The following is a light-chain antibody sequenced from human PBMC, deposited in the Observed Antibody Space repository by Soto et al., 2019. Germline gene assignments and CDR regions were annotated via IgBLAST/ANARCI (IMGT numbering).Light chain of an antibody. CDR2: WAS. CDR1: HIVLCSNNNNY. J-gene: IGKJ4*01. V-gene: IGKV4-1*01. CDR3: QQYYSTPLT. Sequence: TPSPYALTVSLSKRATINCKSMHIVLCSNNNNYLAWYQQKPGQSPKLLIYWASTRESGVPDRFSGSGSGTDFTLTISSLQAEDVAVYYCQQYYSTPLTFGGRTKVDI.